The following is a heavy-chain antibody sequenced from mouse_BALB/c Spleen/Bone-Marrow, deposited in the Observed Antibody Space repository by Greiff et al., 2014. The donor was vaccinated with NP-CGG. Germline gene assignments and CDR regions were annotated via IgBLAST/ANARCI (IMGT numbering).Heavy chain of an antibody. CDR2: INPGNGGT. Sequence: VQLQQPGAELVKPGASVKLSCKTSGYTFTNYYIYWVKQRPGQGLEWIGEINPGNGGTNFNERFKSKATLTVDKSSTTAYILLTSLTSEDSAVYYCARGSPYWGQGTLVTVSA. J-gene: IGHJ3*01. V-gene: IGHV1S81*02. CDR3: ARGSPY. D-gene: IGHD6-2*01. CDR1: GYTFTNYY.